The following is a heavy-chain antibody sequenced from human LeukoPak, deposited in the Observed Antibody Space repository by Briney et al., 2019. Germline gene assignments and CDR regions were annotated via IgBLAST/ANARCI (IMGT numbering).Heavy chain of an antibody. J-gene: IGHJ4*02. V-gene: IGHV3-30*02. Sequence: GGSLRLSCAASGFTFSSYGMHWVRQAPGKGLEWVAFIRYDGSNKYYADSVKGRFTISRDNSKNTLYLQMNSLRAEDTAVYYCAKDQGSGSYSSYFDYWGQGTLVTVSS. CDR1: GFTFSSYG. CDR3: AKDQGSGSYSSYFDY. D-gene: IGHD1-26*01. CDR2: IRYDGSNK.